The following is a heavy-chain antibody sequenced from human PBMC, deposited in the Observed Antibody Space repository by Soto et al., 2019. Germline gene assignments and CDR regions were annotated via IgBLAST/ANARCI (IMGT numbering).Heavy chain of an antibody. V-gene: IGHV3-21*01. Sequence: GGSLRLSCAASGFTFSSYSMNWVRQAPGEGLEWVSSISSSSSYIYYADTVKGRFTISRDNAKNSLYLQMNRLCVYDMAVYYCARDILVLGALDIWGQGTMATVS. CDR1: GFTFSSYS. CDR3: ARDILVLGALDI. D-gene: IGHD6-13*01. CDR2: ISSSSSYI. J-gene: IGHJ3*02.